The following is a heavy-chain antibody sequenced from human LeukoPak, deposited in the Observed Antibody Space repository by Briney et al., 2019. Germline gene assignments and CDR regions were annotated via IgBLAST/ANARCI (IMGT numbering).Heavy chain of an antibody. V-gene: IGHV4-30-2*01. J-gene: IGHJ4*02. Sequence: SETLSLTCTVSGGSISSGGYYWSWIRQPPGEGLEWIGYIYHSGSTYYNPSLKSRVTISVDRSKNQFSLKLSSVTAADTAVYYCARDNLPDYWGQGTLVTVSS. CDR2: IYHSGST. CDR1: GGSISSGGYY. CDR3: ARDNLPDY.